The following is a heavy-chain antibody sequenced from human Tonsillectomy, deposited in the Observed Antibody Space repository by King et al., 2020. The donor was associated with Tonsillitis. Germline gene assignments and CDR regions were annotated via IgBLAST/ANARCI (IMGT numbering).Heavy chain of an antibody. CDR2: IYYSGDT. D-gene: IGHD1-1*01. J-gene: IGHJ5*02. CDR3: EKTNPMEDWFDP. Sequence: QLQESGPGLVKPSQTLSLTCTVSGGSIISGAYYWSWIRQRPGEDLEWIGYIYYSGDTYYNPSLKSRVTISVDTSKNQFSLNLTSVTAADTAVYYCEKTNPMEDWFDPWGQGTLVTVSS. CDR1: GGSIISGAYY. V-gene: IGHV4-31*03.